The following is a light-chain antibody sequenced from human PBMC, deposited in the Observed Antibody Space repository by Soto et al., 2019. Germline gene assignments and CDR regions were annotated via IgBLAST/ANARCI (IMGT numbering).Light chain of an antibody. V-gene: IGLV1-47*01. Sequence: QSALTQPPSASGTPGQSLTISCAGSSSNIGSHYVYWYQHLPGTAPKLLIFRDGQRPSGVPERFFGSKSGTSASLAISGLRSEDEAHYYCAVWDASLTGGVFGGGTKLTVL. CDR2: RDG. J-gene: IGLJ3*02. CDR3: AVWDASLTGGV. CDR1: SSNIGSHY.